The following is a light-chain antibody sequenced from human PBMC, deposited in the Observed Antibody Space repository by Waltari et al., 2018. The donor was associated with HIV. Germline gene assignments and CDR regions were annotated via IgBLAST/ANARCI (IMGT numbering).Light chain of an antibody. Sequence: DIVLTQSPETLSVSLGERAAIHCKSEESVLSPSNNVNYFAWYQQRPGQPPTLLFSTASSRSSGVPARFTASGSRTDFTLTIDDLQADDVAVYFCQQYYSTPTFGRGTQLV. J-gene: IGKJ5*01. CDR3: QQYYSTPT. V-gene: IGKV4-1*01. CDR2: TAS. CDR1: ESVLSPSNNVNY.